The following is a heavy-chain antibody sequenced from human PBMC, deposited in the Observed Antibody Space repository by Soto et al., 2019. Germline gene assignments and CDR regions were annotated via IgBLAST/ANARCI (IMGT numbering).Heavy chain of an antibody. D-gene: IGHD6-6*01. CDR3: AKDLGQLDPLPNNALDV. Sequence: GGSLRLSCAASGFTFSSFGIHWVRQAPGKGLEWVAVISLGGTNKYYADSVKGRFTISRDNSKNTLYLQMNSLRPEDTAVYYCAKDLGQLDPLPNNALDVWGQGTTVTVSS. CDR1: GFTFSSFG. V-gene: IGHV3-30*18. CDR2: ISLGGTNK. J-gene: IGHJ6*02.